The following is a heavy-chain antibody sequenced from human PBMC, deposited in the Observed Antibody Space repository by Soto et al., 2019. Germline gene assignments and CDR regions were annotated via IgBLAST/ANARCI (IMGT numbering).Heavy chain of an antibody. Sequence: QVQLVESGGGVVQPGRSLRLSCAASGFTFSSYGMHWVRQAPGKGLEWVAVISYDGSNKYYADSVKGGFTISRDNSKNTLYLQMNSLRAEDTAVYYCAKHDGSGVDYGGQGTLVTVSS. J-gene: IGHJ4*02. D-gene: IGHD3-10*01. CDR1: GFTFSSYG. CDR3: AKHDGSGVDY. V-gene: IGHV3-30*18. CDR2: ISYDGSNK.